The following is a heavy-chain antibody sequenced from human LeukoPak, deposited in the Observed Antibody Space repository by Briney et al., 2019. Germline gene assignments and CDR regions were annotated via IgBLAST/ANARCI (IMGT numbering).Heavy chain of an antibody. V-gene: IGHV3-23*01. J-gene: IGHJ4*02. Sequence: TGGSLRLSCAAPRFTFTRAAMSAVRDAPGERVEWVLAISGSGGSTYYADSVKGRLTIYRDNSKNTLYLQMNSLRAEDTAVYYCAKEGRFGEYDYWGQGTLVTVSS. D-gene: IGHD3-10*01. CDR3: AKEGRFGEYDY. CDR1: RFTFTRAA. CDR2: ISGSGGST.